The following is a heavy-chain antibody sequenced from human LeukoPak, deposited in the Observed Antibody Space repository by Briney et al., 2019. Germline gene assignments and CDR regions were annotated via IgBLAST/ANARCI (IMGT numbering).Heavy chain of an antibody. V-gene: IGHV3-21*01. CDR1: GFTFSSYS. D-gene: IGHD6-13*01. Sequence: GGSLRLSCAASGFTFSSYSMNWVRQAPGKGLEWVSSISSSSSYIYYADSVKGRFTISRDNAKNSLYLQMNSLRAGDTAVYYCARGPSIAAAGTEWFDPWGQGTLVTVSS. CDR2: ISSSSSYI. J-gene: IGHJ5*02. CDR3: ARGPSIAAAGTEWFDP.